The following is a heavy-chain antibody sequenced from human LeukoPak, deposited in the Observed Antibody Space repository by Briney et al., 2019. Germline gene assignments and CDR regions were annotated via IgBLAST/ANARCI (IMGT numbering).Heavy chain of an antibody. V-gene: IGHV1-18*01. Sequence: ASVKVSCKASGYTFTSYDINWVRQAPGQGLEWMGWISAYNGNTNYAQKLQGRVTMTTDTSTSTAYMELRSLRSDDTAVYYCARDRLGYYDSSGYYDAFDIWGQGTMVTVSS. J-gene: IGHJ3*02. CDR2: ISAYNGNT. CDR3: ARDRLGYYDSSGYYDAFDI. CDR1: GYTFTSYD. D-gene: IGHD3-22*01.